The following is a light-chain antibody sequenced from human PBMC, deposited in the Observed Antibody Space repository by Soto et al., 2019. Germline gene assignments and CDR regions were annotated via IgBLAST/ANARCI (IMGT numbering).Light chain of an antibody. V-gene: IGLV2-14*01. CDR2: DVS. CDR1: SSDVGGYNY. J-gene: IGLJ2*01. Sequence: QSALTQPASVSGSPGQSITISCTGTSSDVGGYNYVYWYQQHPGKAPKLMIYDVSNRPSGVSNRFSGSKSGNTASLTISGLQAADEADYYCSSYTSSSIVVFGGGTKLTVL. CDR3: SSYTSSSIVV.